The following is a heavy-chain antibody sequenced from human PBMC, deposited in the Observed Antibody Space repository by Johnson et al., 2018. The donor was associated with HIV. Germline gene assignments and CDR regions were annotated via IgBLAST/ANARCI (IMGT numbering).Heavy chain of an antibody. CDR3: ARERGEGGDAFDI. CDR2: IKQDGSEK. D-gene: IGHD3-10*01. V-gene: IGHV3-7*03. CDR1: GFTFSSYW. Sequence: VQLVESGGGLVQPGGSLRLSCAASGFTFSSYWMSWVRQAPGKGLEWVANIKQDGSEKYYVDSVKGRFTITRDNAKNSLYLQMNSLRAEDTAVYYGARERGEGGDAFDIWGQGTMVTVSS. J-gene: IGHJ3*02.